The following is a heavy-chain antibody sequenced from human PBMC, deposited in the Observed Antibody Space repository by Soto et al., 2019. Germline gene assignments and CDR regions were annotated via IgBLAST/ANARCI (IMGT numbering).Heavy chain of an antibody. V-gene: IGHV5-51*01. CDR1: GYSFTSYW. J-gene: IGHJ4*02. D-gene: IGHD1-26*01. CDR2: IYPGDSDT. Sequence: EVQLVQSGAEVKKPGESLKISCKGSGYSFTSYWIGWVRQMPGKGLEWMGIIYPGDSDTRYSPSFQGQVTISADKSISTAYLQWSSLKASDTAMYYCARLEWELLEWGYSFDYWGQGTLVTVSS. CDR3: ARLEWELLEWGYSFDY.